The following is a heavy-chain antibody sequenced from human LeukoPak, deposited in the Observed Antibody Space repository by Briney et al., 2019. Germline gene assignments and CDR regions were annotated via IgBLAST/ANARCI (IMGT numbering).Heavy chain of an antibody. Sequence: PGGSLRLSCASSGFTFRSYSMNWVRQAPRKGLEWVSYISSSSSTIYYADSVKGRFTISRDNAKNSLYLQMNRLRAEDTAVYYCARENPDVGGNYFDYWGQGTLVTVSS. CDR3: ARENPDVGGNYFDY. J-gene: IGHJ4*02. D-gene: IGHD3-10*01. V-gene: IGHV3-48*04. CDR2: ISSSSSTI. CDR1: GFTFRSYS.